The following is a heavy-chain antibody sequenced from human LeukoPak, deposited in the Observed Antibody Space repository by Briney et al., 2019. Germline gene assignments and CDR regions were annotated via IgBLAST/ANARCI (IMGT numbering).Heavy chain of an antibody. Sequence: GGSLRLSCTASGFTFDTYNFNWVRQAPGKVLEWVATIRSYSSYIHYADSVKGRFTISRDDAKKSMFLVMNSLRVEDTAVYFCARYSEVYYYVDVWGTGTTVTVSS. CDR1: GFTFDTYN. CDR2: IRSYSSYI. J-gene: IGHJ6*03. CDR3: ARYSEVYYYVDV. V-gene: IGHV3-21*01. D-gene: IGHD2-15*01.